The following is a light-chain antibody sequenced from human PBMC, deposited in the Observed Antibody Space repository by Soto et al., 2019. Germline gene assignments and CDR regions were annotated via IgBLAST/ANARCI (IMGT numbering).Light chain of an antibody. CDR1: QRIGAW. CDR3: QQGKSFPLT. V-gene: IGKV1-12*01. CDR2: ATS. Sequence: DIQMTQFPSSVSASVGDRVTFTCRASQRIGAWLDWYQQKPGKAPQLLIYATSRLQNGVPSSFSGSGSGTDFTLTISSLQSEDFATYYCQQGKSFPLTFGGGTKLEIK. J-gene: IGKJ4*01.